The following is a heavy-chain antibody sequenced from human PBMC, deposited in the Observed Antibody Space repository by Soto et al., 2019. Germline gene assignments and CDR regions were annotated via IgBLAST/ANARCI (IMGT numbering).Heavy chain of an antibody. D-gene: IGHD1-1*01. CDR3: ARDLGGTPYYYYYYMDV. CDR2: INAGNGNT. J-gene: IGHJ6*03. CDR1: GYTFTSYA. V-gene: IGHV1-3*01. Sequence: QVQLVQSGAEVKKPGASVKVSCKASGYTFTSYAMHWVRQAPGQRLEWMGWINAGNGNTKYSQKFQGRVTITRDTSASTANMELSSLRSEDTAVYYCARDLGGTPYYYYYYMDVWGKGTTVTVSS.